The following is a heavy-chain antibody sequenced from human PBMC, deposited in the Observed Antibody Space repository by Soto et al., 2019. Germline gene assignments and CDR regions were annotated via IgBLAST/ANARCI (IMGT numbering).Heavy chain of an antibody. D-gene: IGHD6-19*01. Sequence: GASVKVSCKASGFSFSDYFMHWVRQAPGQGLEWMGIINPSGDSRNYAQKFQGRVTMTRDTSTSTVYMGLSSLRSEDTAVYYCARVAPSGYSSGWSYFDYWGQGTLVTVSS. J-gene: IGHJ4*02. CDR1: GFSFSDYF. CDR2: INPSGDSR. CDR3: ARVAPSGYSSGWSYFDY. V-gene: IGHV1-46*01.